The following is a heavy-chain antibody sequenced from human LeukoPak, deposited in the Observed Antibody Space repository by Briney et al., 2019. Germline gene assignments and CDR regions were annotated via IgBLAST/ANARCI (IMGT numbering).Heavy chain of an antibody. CDR3: ARFGHYDILTGPLGMDV. V-gene: IGHV3-23*01. CDR1: GFTFSSYA. J-gene: IGHJ6*02. CDR2: ISGGGGST. D-gene: IGHD3-9*01. Sequence: GGSLRLSCAASGFTFSSYAMSWVRQAPGKGLEWVSAISGGGGSTYYADSVKGRFTISRDNSKNTLYLQMNSLRAEDTAVYYCARFGHYDILTGPLGMDVWGQGTTVTVSS.